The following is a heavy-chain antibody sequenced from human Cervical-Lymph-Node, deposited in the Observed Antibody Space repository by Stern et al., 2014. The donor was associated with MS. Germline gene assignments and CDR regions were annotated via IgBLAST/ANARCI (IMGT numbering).Heavy chain of an antibody. CDR3: AREGGGTPAMAVPFDY. Sequence: QVQLVQSGAEVKKPGASVKVSCKASGYTFTSYAMHWVRQAPGQRLELMGWINAGNGNTKYSQKFQGRVTITRDTSASTAYMELSSLRSEDTAVYYCAREGGGTPAMAVPFDYWGQGTLVTVSS. CDR1: GYTFTSYA. V-gene: IGHV1-3*01. CDR2: INAGNGNT. J-gene: IGHJ4*02. D-gene: IGHD5-18*01.